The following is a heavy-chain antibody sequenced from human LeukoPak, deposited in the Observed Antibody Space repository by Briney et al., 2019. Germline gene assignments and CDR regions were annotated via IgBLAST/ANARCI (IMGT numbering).Heavy chain of an antibody. CDR2: ISSSGTTT. D-gene: IGHD6-19*01. J-gene: IGHJ1*01. Sequence: GGSLRLSCAASGFTFSSNEMNWVRQAPGEGLEWVSYISSSGTTTYYADSVKGRFTISRDNAKNSLYLQMNSLRAEDTAVYYCARTSVAGGDEYFHHWGQGTLVTVSS. V-gene: IGHV3-48*03. CDR3: ARTSVAGGDEYFHH. CDR1: GFTFSSNE.